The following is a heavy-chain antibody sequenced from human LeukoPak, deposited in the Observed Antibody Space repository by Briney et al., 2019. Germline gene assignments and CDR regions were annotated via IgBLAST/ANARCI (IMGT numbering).Heavy chain of an antibody. CDR3: AWVKALADLVWFNP. V-gene: IGHV4-59*01. D-gene: IGHD6-19*01. CDR2: IYYSGST. J-gene: IGHJ5*02. Sequence: KAAETLSLACTLSGVSISSSDWSWLRQPPGKGLEWIGYIYYSGSTNYNPSLKSRVTISVGTSKKQLPLKLSTITAPDDAVYNCAWVKALADLVWFNPCIQGTRVTVSS. CDR1: GVSISSSD.